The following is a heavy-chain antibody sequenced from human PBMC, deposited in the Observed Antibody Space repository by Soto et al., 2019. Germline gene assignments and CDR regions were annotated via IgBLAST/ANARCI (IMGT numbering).Heavy chain of an antibody. J-gene: IGHJ6*02. CDR2: INTGSGNT. V-gene: IGHV1-46*01. CDR3: ATSDSEYYGLDV. Sequence: QVQVVQSGAEVKRPGASVTVSCKASGYTFTNYYIHCVRQAPGQGLEWMGIINTGSGNTIYAQKFQGRVIMTSVTSTRTVYLELSSLRSEDTAVYYCATSDSEYYGLDVWCQGTTVTVSS. CDR1: GYTFTNYY.